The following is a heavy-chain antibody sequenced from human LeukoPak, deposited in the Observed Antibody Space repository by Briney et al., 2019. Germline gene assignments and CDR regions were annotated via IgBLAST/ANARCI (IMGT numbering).Heavy chain of an antibody. CDR2: INPSSRGK. V-gene: IGHV1-2*02. Sequence: SVTVSCVASGYSFTGYYLHWVRPAPGQGLEWMGWINPSSRGKSYSQKFQGRVSMTRDTSISTAYMEVSSLIADDTALYFCARDLRGLGDFFDYWGQGTLVTVSS. D-gene: IGHD3-10*01. CDR3: ARDLRGLGDFFDY. CDR1: GYSFTGYY. J-gene: IGHJ4*02.